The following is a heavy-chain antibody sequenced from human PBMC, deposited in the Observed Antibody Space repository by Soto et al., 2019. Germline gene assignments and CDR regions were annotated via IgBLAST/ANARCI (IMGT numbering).Heavy chain of an antibody. CDR3: AKEPGIAAAGTFDY. J-gene: IGHJ4*02. CDR2: ISAGGSST. D-gene: IGHD6-13*01. CDR1: GFTFSSSA. V-gene: IGHV3-23*01. Sequence: GGSLRLSCAASGFTFSSSAMSWVRQAPGKGLEWVSVISAGGSSTYYADSVKGRFTISRDNSKNTLYLQMNSLRAEDTAVYYCAKEPGIAAAGTFDYWGQGTLVTVSS.